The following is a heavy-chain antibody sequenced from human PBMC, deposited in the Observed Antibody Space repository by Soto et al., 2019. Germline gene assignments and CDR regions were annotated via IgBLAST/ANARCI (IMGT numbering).Heavy chain of an antibody. D-gene: IGHD3-10*01. CDR1: GGSISSGSYY. J-gene: IGHJ6*02. V-gene: IGHV4-31*03. Sequence: QGQLQESGPGLVKPSQTLSLTCTVSGGSISSGSYYWSWIRQLPGKGLEWIGYIYYSGSTYYNPSLQSRVTISVDTSKNQFSLKLNSVTAADTAVYYCATRTDYYYGSGSLGGMDVWGQGTTVTVSS. CDR3: ATRTDYYYGSGSLGGMDV. CDR2: IYYSGST.